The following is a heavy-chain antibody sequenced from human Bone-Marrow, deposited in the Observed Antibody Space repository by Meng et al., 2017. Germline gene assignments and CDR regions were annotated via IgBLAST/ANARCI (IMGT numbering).Heavy chain of an antibody. CDR1: GYTFTSYD. CDR3: ARATYGSGSYYNALYYYYYYGMDV. Sequence: ASVKVSCKASGYTFTSYDINWVRQATGQGLEWMGWMNPNGGNTGYAQKFQGRVTITRNTSISTAYMELSSLRSEDTAVYYCARATYGSGSYYNALYYYYYYGMDVWGQGTTVTVSS. CDR2: MNPNGGNT. J-gene: IGHJ6*02. D-gene: IGHD3-10*01. V-gene: IGHV1-8*03.